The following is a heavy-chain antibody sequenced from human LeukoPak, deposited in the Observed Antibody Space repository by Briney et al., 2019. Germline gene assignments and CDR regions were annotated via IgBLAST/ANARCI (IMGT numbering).Heavy chain of an antibody. CDR2: INGDSNNV. CDR1: GFTFNNYW. CDR3: AAGPAGNGHLSSY. V-gene: IGHV3-74*01. Sequence: GGSLRLSRAASGFTFNNYWLHWVRQVPGKGLMWVSRINGDSNNVNYADSVKGRFTISRDNAKNTLHLQMNSLGAEDTAVYYCAAGPAGNGHLSSYWGQGTRVTVSS. J-gene: IGHJ4*02. D-gene: IGHD1-1*01.